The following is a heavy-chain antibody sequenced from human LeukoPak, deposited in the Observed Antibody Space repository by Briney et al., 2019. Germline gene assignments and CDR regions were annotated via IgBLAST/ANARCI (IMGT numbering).Heavy chain of an antibody. Sequence: SETLSLTCTVSGGSITGYYWSWIRQPPGKRLEWIGYIYHSGSTNYNPSLKSRVTISADTSKYQFSLKLSSVTAADTAVYYCATGYSSTWYYFDYWGQGTLVTVSS. J-gene: IGHJ4*02. D-gene: IGHD6-13*01. CDR1: GGSITGYY. CDR3: ATGYSSTWYYFDY. V-gene: IGHV4-59*01. CDR2: IYHSGST.